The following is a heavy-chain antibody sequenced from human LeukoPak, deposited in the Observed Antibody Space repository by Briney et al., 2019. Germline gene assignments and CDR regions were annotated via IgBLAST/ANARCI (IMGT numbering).Heavy chain of an antibody. CDR2: IYHSGTT. CDR1: GYSITSSSW. Sequence: KPSETLSLTCAVSGYSITSSSWWGWIRQPPGKGLEWIGYIYHSGTTYYNPSLQSRVTMSVDTSKNQFSLKLSSVTAVDTAVYYCARQRGRRDYYDSSGYSWGQGTLVTVSS. D-gene: IGHD3-22*01. V-gene: IGHV4-28*01. J-gene: IGHJ4*02. CDR3: ARQRGRRDYYDSSGYS.